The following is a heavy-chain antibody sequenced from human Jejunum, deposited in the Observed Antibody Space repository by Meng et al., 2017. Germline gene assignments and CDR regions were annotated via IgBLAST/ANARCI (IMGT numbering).Heavy chain of an antibody. Sequence: QVHLQESGPGLVKPSGTLSLTCVVSGGSIGSSNWLSWVRQPPGKGLEWIAEINYGGSTNYNPSLKSRVTVSMDKSKNQFSLMLNSVTAADTGVYYCSNYVWGSPPTGVLSWGQGTLVTVSS. J-gene: IGHJ5*02. D-gene: IGHD3-16*01. CDR3: SNYVWGSPPTGVLS. V-gene: IGHV4-4*02. CDR2: INYGGST. CDR1: GGSIGSSNW.